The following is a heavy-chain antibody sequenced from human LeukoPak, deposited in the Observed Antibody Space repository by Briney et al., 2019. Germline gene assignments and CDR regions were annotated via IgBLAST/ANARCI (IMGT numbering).Heavy chain of an antibody. J-gene: IGHJ4*02. V-gene: IGHV1-69*04. CDR2: IIPILGIA. Sequence: SVKVSCKASGRTFSSYAISWVRQAPGQGLEWMGRIIPILGIANYAQKFQGRVTITADKSTSTAYMELSSLRSEDTAVYYCARVYDSSGYYFDYWGQGTLVTVSS. CDR3: ARVYDSSGYYFDY. D-gene: IGHD3-22*01. CDR1: GRTFSSYA.